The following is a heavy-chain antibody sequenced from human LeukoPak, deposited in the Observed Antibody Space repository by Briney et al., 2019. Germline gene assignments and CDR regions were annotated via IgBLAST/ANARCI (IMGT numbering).Heavy chain of an antibody. CDR1: GFTFSSYG. CDR3: VGESPLGMDV. D-gene: IGHD3-10*01. CDR2: ISYDGSNK. J-gene: IGHJ6*02. V-gene: IGHV3-30*03. Sequence: GGSLRLSCAASGFTFSSYGMHWVRQAPGKGLEWVAVISYDGSNKYYADSVKGRFTISRDNSKNTLYLQMNSLRADEDTAVYYCVGESPLGMDVWGQGTTVTVSS.